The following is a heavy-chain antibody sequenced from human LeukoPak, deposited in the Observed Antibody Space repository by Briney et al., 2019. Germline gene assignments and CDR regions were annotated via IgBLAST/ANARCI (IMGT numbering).Heavy chain of an antibody. J-gene: IGHJ1*01. V-gene: IGHV3-23*01. CDR2: ISGSGGST. Sequence: GGSLRLSCAASGFTFSSYAMSWVRQAPGKGLEWVSAISGSGGSTYYADSVKGRFTISRDNTKGSLYLQMNSLRAEDMAVYYCARGYCGGDCYGDWGQGTLVTVSS. D-gene: IGHD2-21*02. CDR3: ARGYCGGDCYGD. CDR1: GFTFSSYA.